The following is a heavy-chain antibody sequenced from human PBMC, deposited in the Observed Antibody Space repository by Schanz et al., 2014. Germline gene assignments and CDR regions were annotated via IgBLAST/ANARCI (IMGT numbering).Heavy chain of an antibody. CDR2: ISGESYYI. Sequence: VQLVESGGGVVRPGRSLRLSCAVSGFTFSSYAMSWVRQAPGKGLEWVSYISGESYYITYADSVKGRFTISRDNAKNSLYLQMNSLRAEDTAVYYCASMSDSGSFDSWGQGTLVTVSS. CDR1: GFTFSSYA. CDR3: ASMSDSGSFDS. D-gene: IGHD1-26*01. J-gene: IGHJ4*02. V-gene: IGHV3-21*01.